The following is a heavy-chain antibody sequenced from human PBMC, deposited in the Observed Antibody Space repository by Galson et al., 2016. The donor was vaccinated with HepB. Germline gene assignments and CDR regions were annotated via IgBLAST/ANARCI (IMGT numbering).Heavy chain of an antibody. CDR2: IIPIFGPA. D-gene: IGHD6-19*01. CDR1: GDTFSTYA. V-gene: IGHV1-69*13. CDR3: ARGGVIAVAGWVGGWLDP. J-gene: IGHJ5*02. Sequence: SVKVSCKASGDTFSTYAFSWVRQAPGQGLEWVGGIIPIFGPANYAQKFQGRITITADESTRTVYMELGSLRSDDTAVYYCARGGVIAVAGWVGGWLDPWGQGTLVTVSS.